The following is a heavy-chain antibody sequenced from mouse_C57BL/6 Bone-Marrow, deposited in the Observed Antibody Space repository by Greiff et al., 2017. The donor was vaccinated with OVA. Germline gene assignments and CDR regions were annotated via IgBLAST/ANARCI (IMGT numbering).Heavy chain of an antibody. J-gene: IGHJ2*01. D-gene: IGHD2-3*01. CDR2: IYPSDSET. V-gene: IGHV1-61*01. CDR3: ARGGLYDFPYFDY. Sequence: QVQLQQPGAELVRPGSSVNLSCKASGYPFTSYWMDWVKQRPGQGLEWIGNIYPSDSETHYNQKFKDKATLTVDKSSSTAYMQLSSLTSEDSAVYYCARGGLYDFPYFDYWGQGTTLTVSS. CDR1: GYPFTSYW.